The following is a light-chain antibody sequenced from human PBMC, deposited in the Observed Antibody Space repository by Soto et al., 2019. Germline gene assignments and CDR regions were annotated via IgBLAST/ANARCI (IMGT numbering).Light chain of an antibody. J-gene: IGLJ3*02. CDR2: DVS. CDR3: SSYTSSSTLWV. CDR1: SSDVGGYNY. V-gene: IGLV2-14*01. Sequence: QSALTQPASVSGSPRQSITISCTGTSSDVGGYNYVSWYQQHPGKAPKLMIYDVSNRPSGVSNRFSGSKSCNTASLTISGLQAEDEADYYCSSYTSSSTLWVFGGGTKVTVL.